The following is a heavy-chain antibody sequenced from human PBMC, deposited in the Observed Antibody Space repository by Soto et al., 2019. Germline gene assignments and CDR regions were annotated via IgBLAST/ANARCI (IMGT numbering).Heavy chain of an antibody. CDR2: ILNDGSNR. Sequence: QVQLVESGGGVVQPGXSLRLSCAASEFTFSNYGMHWVRQAPGKGLEWVAVILNDGSNRYHADSVKDRFTISRDNSKNTLYLQMNSLRAEDTAVYYCARDDEYSGNGMDVWGQGTTVTVS. D-gene: IGHD3-10*01. V-gene: IGHV3-33*01. J-gene: IGHJ6*02. CDR3: ARDDEYSGNGMDV. CDR1: EFTFSNYG.